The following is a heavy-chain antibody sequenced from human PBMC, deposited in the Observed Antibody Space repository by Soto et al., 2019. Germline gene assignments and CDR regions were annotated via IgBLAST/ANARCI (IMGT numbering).Heavy chain of an antibody. V-gene: IGHV4-30-2*01. D-gene: IGHD6-13*01. J-gene: IGHJ4*02. CDR3: ASGPQLVRNY. Sequence: PSETLSLTCAVSGGSISSGGYSWSWIRQPPGKGLEWIGYIYHSGSTYYNPSLKSRVTISVDRSKNQFSLKLSSVTAADTAVYYCASGPQLVRNYWGQGTRVTVSS. CDR1: GGSISSGGYS. CDR2: IYHSGST.